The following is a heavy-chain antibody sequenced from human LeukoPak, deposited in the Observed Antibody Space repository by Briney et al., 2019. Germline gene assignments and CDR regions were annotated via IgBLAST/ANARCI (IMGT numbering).Heavy chain of an antibody. CDR2: ISAYNGNT. Sequence: ASVKVSCKASGYTFTSYGISWVRQAPGQGLEWMGWISAYNGNTNYAQKLQGRVTMTTDTSTSTAYMELRSLRSGDTAVYYCAREAYDFWSGYPSIFDYWGQGTLVTVSS. J-gene: IGHJ4*02. CDR3: AREAYDFWSGYPSIFDY. D-gene: IGHD3-3*01. V-gene: IGHV1-18*01. CDR1: GYTFTSYG.